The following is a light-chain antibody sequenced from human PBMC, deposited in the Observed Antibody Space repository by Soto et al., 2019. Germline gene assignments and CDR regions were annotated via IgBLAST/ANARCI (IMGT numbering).Light chain of an antibody. CDR3: QQRSSWPLT. V-gene: IGKV3-11*01. CDR1: QSISSY. Sequence: EIMMPQSPATLSLSPVEIATLSFTASQSISSYLAWYQQKRGQAPRLLIYDASNRATGIPARFSGSGSGTDFTLTISSLETEDFAVYYCQQRSSWPLTFGGGTKVDIK. CDR2: DAS. J-gene: IGKJ4*01.